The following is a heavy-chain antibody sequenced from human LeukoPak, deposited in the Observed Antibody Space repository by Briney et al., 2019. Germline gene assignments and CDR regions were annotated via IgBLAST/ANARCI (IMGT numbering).Heavy chain of an antibody. CDR1: GFTFSSYA. CDR2: ISGSGGST. V-gene: IGHV3-23*01. CDR3: AKGWSQLLISWFDP. J-gene: IGHJ5*02. Sequence: GGSLRLSCAASGFTFSSYAMSWVRQAPGKGLEWVSAISGSGGSTYYADSMKGRFTISRDNSKNTLYLQMNSLRAEDTAVYYCAKGWSQLLISWFDPWGQGTLVTVSS. D-gene: IGHD2-2*01.